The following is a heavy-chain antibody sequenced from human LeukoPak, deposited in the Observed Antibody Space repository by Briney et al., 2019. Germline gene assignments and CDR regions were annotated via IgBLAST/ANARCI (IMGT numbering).Heavy chain of an antibody. CDR3: AILTGTTAFDI. CDR2: ISTSSSYI. CDR1: GFSFSSYS. J-gene: IGHJ3*02. V-gene: IGHV3-21*04. Sequence: GGSLRLSCAASGFSFSSYSMNWVRQAPGKGLEWVSSISTSSSYIYYADSVKGRFTISRDNAKNSLYLQMNSLRSEDTAVYYCAILTGTTAFDIWGQGTMVTVSS. D-gene: IGHD1-7*01.